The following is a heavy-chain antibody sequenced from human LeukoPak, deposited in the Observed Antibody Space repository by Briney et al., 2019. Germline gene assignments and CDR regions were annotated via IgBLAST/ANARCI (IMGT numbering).Heavy chain of an antibody. D-gene: IGHD3-10*01. V-gene: IGHV4-34*01. CDR1: GGSFSGYY. CDR2: INHSGST. Sequence: SETLSLTCAVYGGSFSGYYWSWIRQPPGKGLEWIGEINHSGSTNYNPSLKSRVTMSVDTSNNQFSLKLTSVTAADTAMYYCATQILLCHYYWGQGTLVTVSS. CDR3: ATQILLCHYY. J-gene: IGHJ4*02.